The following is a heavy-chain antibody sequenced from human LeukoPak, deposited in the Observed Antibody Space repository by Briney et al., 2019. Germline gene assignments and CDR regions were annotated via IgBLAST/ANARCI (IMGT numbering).Heavy chain of an antibody. Sequence: GGSLRLSCAASGFTFSRYWMSWVRQAPGKGLEWVAKINQDGSATYYLDSVKGRFTISRDNAQNSLYLQMSSLRAEDTSVYYCARPEYCGGDCYYYFDYWGQGALVTVSS. J-gene: IGHJ4*02. CDR2: INQDGSAT. D-gene: IGHD2-21*02. V-gene: IGHV3-7*01. CDR3: ARPEYCGGDCYYYFDY. CDR1: GFTFSRYW.